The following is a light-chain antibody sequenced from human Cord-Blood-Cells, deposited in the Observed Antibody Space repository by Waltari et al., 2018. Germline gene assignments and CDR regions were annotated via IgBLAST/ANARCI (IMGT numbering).Light chain of an antibody. CDR3: SSYAGSNSVV. J-gene: IGLJ2*01. CDR2: EVS. V-gene: IGLV2-8*01. Sequence: QSALTQPPSASGSPGQSVTISCTGTSSDVGGYNYVSWYQQHPGKAPKLMIYEVSKRPAGVPVRFSVSNSGNAASLTVSGLQAEDEADYYFSSYAGSNSVVFGGGTKLTVL. CDR1: SSDVGGYNY.